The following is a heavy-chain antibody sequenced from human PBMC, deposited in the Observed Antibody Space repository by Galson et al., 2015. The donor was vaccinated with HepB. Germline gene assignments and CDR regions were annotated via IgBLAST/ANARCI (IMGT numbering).Heavy chain of an antibody. CDR2: IYSGGST. CDR3: ASNGDQGY. Sequence: SLRLSCAASGFTVSNNYMNWFRQTPEKGLEWVSLIYSGGSTHYADSAKGRFTISRDSSKNTQYLQMNSLRAEYTAWYYCASNGDQGYRGQGTLVTVSS. J-gene: IGHJ4*02. CDR1: GFTVSNNY. V-gene: IGHV3-53*01. D-gene: IGHD4-17*01.